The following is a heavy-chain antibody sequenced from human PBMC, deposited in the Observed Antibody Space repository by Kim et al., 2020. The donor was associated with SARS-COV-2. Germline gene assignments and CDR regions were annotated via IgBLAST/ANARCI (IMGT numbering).Heavy chain of an antibody. CDR3: ARVTMIVEDDFDI. J-gene: IGHJ3*02. D-gene: IGHD3-22*01. CDR1: GGSFSGYY. CDR2: INHSGST. Sequence: SETLSLTCAVYGGSFSGYYWSWIRQPPGKGLEWIGEINHSGSTNYNPSLKSRVTISVDTSKNQFSLKLSSVTAADTAVYYCARVTMIVEDDFDIWGQGRMVTVSS. V-gene: IGHV4-34*01.